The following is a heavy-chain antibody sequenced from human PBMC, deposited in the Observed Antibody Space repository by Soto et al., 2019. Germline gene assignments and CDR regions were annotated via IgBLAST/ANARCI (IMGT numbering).Heavy chain of an antibody. J-gene: IGHJ6*03. CDR1: GFTFSTYG. V-gene: IGHV3-30*18. CDR3: AKDGRWFGDYYYYYMDA. CDR2: ISYHGSNK. D-gene: IGHD3-10*01. Sequence: QVQLVESGGGVVQPGRSLRLSCAASGFTFSTYGMHWVRQAPGKGLEWVAVISYHGSNKYYADSVKGRFTISRDNSKNPLHLQMNSLRAEDTAVYYCAKDGRWFGDYYYYYMDAWGKGTTVTVSS.